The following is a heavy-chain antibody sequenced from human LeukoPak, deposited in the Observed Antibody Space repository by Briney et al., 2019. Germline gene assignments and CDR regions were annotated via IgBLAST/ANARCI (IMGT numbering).Heavy chain of an antibody. CDR3: ARDRLRSAAAGFDY. CDR2: INAGNGNT. Sequence: ASVKVSCKASGYTFTSYAMHWVRQAPGQRLEWMGWINAGNGNTKYSQKFQGRVTITRDTSASTAYMELSSLRSEDTAVYYCARDRLRSAAAGFDYWGQGTLVTVSS. J-gene: IGHJ4*02. V-gene: IGHV1-3*01. D-gene: IGHD6-13*01. CDR1: GYTFTSYA.